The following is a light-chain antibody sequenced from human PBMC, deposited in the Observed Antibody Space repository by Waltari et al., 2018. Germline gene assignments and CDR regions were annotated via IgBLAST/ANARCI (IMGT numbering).Light chain of an antibody. J-gene: IGLJ3*02. CDR1: STDVGGYNY. Sequence: QSALTQPASVSGSPGQAITIPCTGTSTDVGGYNYVSWYQQHPGKAPKLMIFDVNDRPSGVSNRFSGSKSGNTASLTISGLQAEDEADYYCNSFTSSSTWVFGGGTKLTVL. CDR2: DVN. V-gene: IGLV2-14*01. CDR3: NSFTSSSTWV.